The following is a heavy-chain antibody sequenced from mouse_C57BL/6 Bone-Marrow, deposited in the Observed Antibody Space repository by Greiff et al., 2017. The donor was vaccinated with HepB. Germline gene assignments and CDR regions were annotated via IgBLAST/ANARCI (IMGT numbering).Heavy chain of an antibody. CDR2: IWSGGST. J-gene: IGHJ3*01. V-gene: IGHV2-2*01. CDR1: GFSFTSYG. CDR3: ARMYYGSSYWFAY. D-gene: IGHD1-1*01. Sequence: QVQLKESGPGLVQPSQSLSITCTVSGFSFTSYGVHWVRQSPGKGLEWLGVIWSGGSTDYNAAFISRLSISKDNSKSQVFFKMNSLQADDTAIYYCARMYYGSSYWFAYWGQGTLVTVSA.